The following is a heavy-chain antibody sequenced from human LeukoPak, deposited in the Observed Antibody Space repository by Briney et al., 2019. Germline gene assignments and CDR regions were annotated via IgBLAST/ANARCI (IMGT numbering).Heavy chain of an antibody. J-gene: IGHJ4*02. CDR1: GFMFSDYW. CDR3: AAEWVF. Sequence: GGSLRLSCEASGFMFSDYWMNWVRQVPGKGLEWVANIKQDGSERYYVDSVKGRFAISRDNAKNSLYLQMNSLRAEDTAVYYCAAEWVFWGQGTLVTVSS. D-gene: IGHD6-13*01. V-gene: IGHV3-7*01. CDR2: IKQDGSER.